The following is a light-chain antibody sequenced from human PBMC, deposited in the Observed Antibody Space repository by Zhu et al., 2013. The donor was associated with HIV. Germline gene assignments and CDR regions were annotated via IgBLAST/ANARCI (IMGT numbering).Light chain of an antibody. CDR2: GAS. CDR3: QQYGSSPLT. Sequence: DIVLTQSPGTLSLSPGERATLSCRASQSVHSNFLAWYQQRPGQAPRLLIDGASSRATGIPDRFSGSGSGTDFSLSISRLEPEDFAVYYCQQYGSSPLTFGGGTTVEIK. V-gene: IGKV3-20*01. J-gene: IGKJ4*01. CDR1: QSVHSNF.